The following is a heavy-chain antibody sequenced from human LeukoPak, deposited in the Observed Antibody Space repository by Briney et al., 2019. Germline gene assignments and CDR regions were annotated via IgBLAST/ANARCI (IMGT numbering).Heavy chain of an antibody. CDR3: ARDGIVGATTNFDY. V-gene: IGHV3-7*01. J-gene: IGHJ4*02. Sequence: GGSLRLSCAASGFTFSSYWMSWVRQAPGKGLEWVANIKQDGSEKYYVDSVKGRFTISRDNAKNSLYLQMNSLRAEDTAVYYCARDGIVGATTNFDYWGQGTLVTVSS. D-gene: IGHD1-26*01. CDR2: IKQDGSEK. CDR1: GFTFSSYW.